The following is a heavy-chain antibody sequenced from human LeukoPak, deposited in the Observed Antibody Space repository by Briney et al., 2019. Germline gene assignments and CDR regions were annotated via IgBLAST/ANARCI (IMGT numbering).Heavy chain of an antibody. V-gene: IGHV3-48*01. CDR3: ARVPRVDNGNYEAFHI. CDR1: GFTFSSYS. Sequence: GGSLRLSCAASGFTFSSYSMNWVRQAPGKGLEWVSYISSSSSTIYYADSAKGRFTISRDNAKNSLYLQMNSLRAEDTAVYYCARVPRVDNGNYEAFHIWGQGTMVTVSS. J-gene: IGHJ3*02. D-gene: IGHD4-11*01. CDR2: ISSSSSTI.